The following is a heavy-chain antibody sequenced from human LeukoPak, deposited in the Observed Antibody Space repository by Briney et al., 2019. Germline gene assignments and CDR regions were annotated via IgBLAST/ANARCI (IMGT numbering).Heavy chain of an antibody. D-gene: IGHD1-7*01. J-gene: IGHJ4*02. CDR3: AKDGTAPDASAGWEYYFDF. CDR1: GFTFSRYA. Sequence: SGGSLRLSCAASGFTFSRYAMSWVRQAPGKGLEWVSTVSGTGDRTFYADSVQGRFTISRDKSKNTLYLQMNSLRAEDTAVYHCAKDGTAPDASAGWEYYFDFWGQGTLVTVSS. CDR2: VSGTGDRT. V-gene: IGHV3-23*01.